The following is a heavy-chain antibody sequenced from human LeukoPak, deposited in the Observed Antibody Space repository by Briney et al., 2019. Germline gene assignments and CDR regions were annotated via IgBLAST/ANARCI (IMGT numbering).Heavy chain of an antibody. D-gene: IGHD3-10*01. CDR2: IDHIGST. J-gene: IGHJ4*02. V-gene: IGHV4-38-2*01. Sequence: SETLSLTCGVSGYSISRGYDWAWIRQPPGKGLEWIGTIDHIGSTYYTPSLGSRVTISVDTSKNEFSLNLKSVTAADTAVYYCARAGWIITSGIDYWGQGALVTVSS. CDR1: GYSISRGYD. CDR3: ARAGWIITSGIDY.